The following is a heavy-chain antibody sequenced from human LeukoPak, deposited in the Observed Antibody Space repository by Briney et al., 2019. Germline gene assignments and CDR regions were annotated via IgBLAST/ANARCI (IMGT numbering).Heavy chain of an antibody. V-gene: IGHV1-24*01. Sequence: ASVKVSCKVSGYTLTELSMHWVRQAPGKGLEWMGGFDPEDGETIYAQKLQGRVTMTTDTSTSTAYMELRSLRSDDTAVYYCARYDSSSSSAFDIWGQGTMVTVSS. CDR2: FDPEDGET. CDR3: ARYDSSSSSAFDI. J-gene: IGHJ3*02. D-gene: IGHD6-6*01. CDR1: GYTLTELS.